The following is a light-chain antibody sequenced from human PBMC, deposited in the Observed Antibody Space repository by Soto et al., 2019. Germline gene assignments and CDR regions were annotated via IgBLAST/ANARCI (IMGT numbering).Light chain of an antibody. CDR3: QQRSNWPLT. V-gene: IGKV3-11*01. CDR2: HAS. Sequence: IVVTQSPATLSLSPGDRAALSCRASHSVTTYLGWYQQKPGQAPRLLIYHASQRATGIPARFSGSGSGTDFTLTISSLEPEDSAIYFCQQRSNWPLTFGGGTRVEI. CDR1: HSVTTY. J-gene: IGKJ4*01.